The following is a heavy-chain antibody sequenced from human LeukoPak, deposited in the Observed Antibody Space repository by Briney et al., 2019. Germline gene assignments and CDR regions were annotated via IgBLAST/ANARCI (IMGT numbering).Heavy chain of an antibody. CDR1: GGSISSYY. J-gene: IGHJ3*02. D-gene: IGHD3-22*01. Sequence: PSETLSLTCTVSGGSISSYYWSWIRQPPGKGLEWIGYIYYSGSTNYNPSLKSRVTISVDTSKNQFSLKLSSVTAADTAVYYCARSRGSSGWGAFDIWAKGQWSPSLQ. V-gene: IGHV4-59*01. CDR3: ARSRGSSGWGAFDI. CDR2: IYYSGST.